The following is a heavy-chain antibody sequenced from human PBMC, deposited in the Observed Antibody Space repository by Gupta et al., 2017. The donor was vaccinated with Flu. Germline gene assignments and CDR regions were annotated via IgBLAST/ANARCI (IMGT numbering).Heavy chain of an antibody. CDR3: ARNRGWEQFDY. V-gene: IGHV3-7*01. J-gene: IGHJ4*02. Sequence: EVQLVESGGGLVQPGWSLRLYCAASGLTFSDSWMNWVRQAPGKGLEWVANINQDGTTKNYVDSLKGRFTVSRDNAKNSLYLQMDSLRAEETAVYFCARNRGWEQFDYWGQGTLVTVSS. CDR2: INQDGTTK. CDR1: GLTFSDSW. D-gene: IGHD3-10*01.